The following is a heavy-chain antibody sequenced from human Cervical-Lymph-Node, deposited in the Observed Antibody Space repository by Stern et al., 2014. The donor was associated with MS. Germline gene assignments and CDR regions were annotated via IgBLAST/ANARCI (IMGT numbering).Heavy chain of an antibody. CDR1: GYTFTNYG. J-gene: IGHJ4*02. D-gene: IGHD6-19*01. CDR3: ARAAGFLDY. V-gene: IGHV1-18*01. Sequence: QVQLVQSGDEVKKPGASVKVSCKTSGYTFTNYGISWVRQAPGQGLEWMGWITPYNGNRNYAQKFQGRVTMTTDTSTSTVYMEMTSLRSDDAAVYYCARAAGFLDYWGQGTLVTVSS. CDR2: ITPYNGNR.